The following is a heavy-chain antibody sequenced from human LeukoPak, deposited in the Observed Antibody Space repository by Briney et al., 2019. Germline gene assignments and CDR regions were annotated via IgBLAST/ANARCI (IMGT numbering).Heavy chain of an antibody. V-gene: IGHV1-18*01. CDR1: GYTFNSYG. CDR3: AREKVRDFWSGYYTPLDV. CDR2: ISAYNGNT. J-gene: IGHJ6*04. D-gene: IGHD3-3*01. Sequence: ASVKVSCKASGYTFNSYGISWVRQAPGQGLEWMGWISAYNGNTNYAQKLQGRVTMTTDTSTSTAYMELRSLRSDDTAVYYCAREKVRDFWSGYYTPLDVWGKGTTVTVSS.